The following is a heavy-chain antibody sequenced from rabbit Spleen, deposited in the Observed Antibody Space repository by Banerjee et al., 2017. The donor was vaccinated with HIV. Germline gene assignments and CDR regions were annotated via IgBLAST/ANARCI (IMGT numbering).Heavy chain of an antibody. CDR2: IYAGSSGST. D-gene: IGHD1-1*01. V-gene: IGHV1S40*01. J-gene: IGHJ4*01. CDR1: GVSFSSSSY. Sequence: QSLEESGGDLVKPGASLTLTCTASGVSFSSSSYMCWVRQAPGKGLEWIACIYAGSSGSTYYASWAKGRFTITRSTSLNTVTLQMTSLTVADTATYFCARSNGDDRYNLWGPGTLVTVS. CDR3: ARSNGDDRYNL.